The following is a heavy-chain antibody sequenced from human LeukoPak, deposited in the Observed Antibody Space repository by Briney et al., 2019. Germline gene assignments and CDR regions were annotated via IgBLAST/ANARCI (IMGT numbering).Heavy chain of an antibody. V-gene: IGHV3-64*01. CDR2: ISSNGGST. CDR3: ARVKGGYSRWYFDY. J-gene: IGHJ4*02. D-gene: IGHD5-18*01. Sequence: GGPLRLSCAASGFTFSSYAMHWVRQAPGKGLEYVSAISSNGGSTYYANSVKGRFTISRDNSKNTLYLQMGSLRAEDMAVYYCARVKGGYSRWYFDYWGQGTLVTVSS. CDR1: GFTFSSYA.